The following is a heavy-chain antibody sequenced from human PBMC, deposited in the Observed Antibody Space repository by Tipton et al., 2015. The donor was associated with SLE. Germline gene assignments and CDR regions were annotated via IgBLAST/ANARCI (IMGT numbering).Heavy chain of an antibody. J-gene: IGHJ3*02. V-gene: IGHV4-4*02. CDR2: IYYSGST. Sequence: TLSLTCAVSGGSISSSNWWSWVRQPPGKGLEWIGYIYYSGSTNYNPSLKSRVTISVDTSKNQFSLKLSSVTAADTAVYYCARVGGGWAYDAFDIWGQGTMVTVSS. CDR3: ARVGGGWAYDAFDI. CDR1: GGSISSSNW. D-gene: IGHD2-15*01.